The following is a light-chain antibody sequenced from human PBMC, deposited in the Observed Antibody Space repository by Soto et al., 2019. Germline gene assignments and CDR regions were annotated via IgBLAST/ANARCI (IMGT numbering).Light chain of an antibody. CDR1: SSDIGHYDY. J-gene: IGLJ1*01. CDR3: CSLTTSRTYV. Sequence: QSVLTHPASVSGSPGQSITISCTGTSSDIGHYDYVSWYQQHPGKAPKLMIYHVTYRPSGVSNRYSGSKSGNSASLTISGLQADEEADYYCCSLTTSRTYVFGSGTKVTVL. CDR2: HVT. V-gene: IGLV2-14*03.